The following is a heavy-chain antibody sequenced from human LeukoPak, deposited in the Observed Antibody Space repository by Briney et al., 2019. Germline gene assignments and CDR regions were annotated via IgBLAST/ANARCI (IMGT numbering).Heavy chain of an antibody. CDR1: GFTFSSYE. CDR2: ISSSGSTI. Sequence: GGSLRLSCAASGFTFSSYEMNWVRQAPGKGLEWVSYISSSGSTIYYADSVKGRFTISRDNAKNSLYLQMNSLRVEDTAVYYCARASYSNGGMDVWGQGTTVTVSS. CDR3: ARASYSNGGMDV. J-gene: IGHJ6*02. D-gene: IGHD6-25*01. V-gene: IGHV3-48*03.